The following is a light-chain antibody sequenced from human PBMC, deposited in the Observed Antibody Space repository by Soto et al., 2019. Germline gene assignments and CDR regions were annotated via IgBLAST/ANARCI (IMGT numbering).Light chain of an antibody. CDR2: LNSDGSH. CDR3: PTWGTGILV. CDR1: SGHSSYA. Sequence: QPVLTQSPSASASLGASVKLTCALSSGHSSYAMAWHQQQPEKGPRALMKLNSDGSHTRGDGIPDRFSGSSSGAERYLTISSLQSEDEADYYCPTWGTGILVFGGGTKLIVL. J-gene: IGLJ3*02. V-gene: IGLV4-69*01.